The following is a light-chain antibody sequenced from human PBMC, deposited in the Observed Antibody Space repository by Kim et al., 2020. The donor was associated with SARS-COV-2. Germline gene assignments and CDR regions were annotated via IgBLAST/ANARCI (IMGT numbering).Light chain of an antibody. Sequence: DIQMTQSPSTLSASVGDRVTITCRASQSINIWLAWYQQKPGKAPKLLIYDASSLESGVPSRFSGSGSGTEFTFTISSLQPDDLATYFFYQHNNFPPRTFGEGTKVEIK. V-gene: IGKV1-5*01. CDR3: YQHNNFPPRT. CDR2: DAS. J-gene: IGKJ4*01. CDR1: QSINIW.